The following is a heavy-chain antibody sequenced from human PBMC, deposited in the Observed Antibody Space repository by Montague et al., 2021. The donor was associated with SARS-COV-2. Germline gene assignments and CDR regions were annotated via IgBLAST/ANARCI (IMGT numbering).Heavy chain of an antibody. CDR2: IDWDDEK. Sequence: PALVKPTQTLTLTRTFSGFSLTTGGMYVSWIRQPPGKALEWLARIDWDDEKYYSASLKTRLTISKDTSKNQVVLTMTDSDPLDTGTYYCARTDGFNLLGFDSWGQGTLVAVSS. CDR3: ARTDGFNLLGFDS. J-gene: IGHJ4*02. CDR1: GFSLTTGGMY. V-gene: IGHV2-70*11. D-gene: IGHD5-24*01.